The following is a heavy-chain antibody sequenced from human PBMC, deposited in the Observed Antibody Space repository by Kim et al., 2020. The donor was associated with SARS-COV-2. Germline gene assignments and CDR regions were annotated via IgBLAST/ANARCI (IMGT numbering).Heavy chain of an antibody. CDR3: ARANPTQTYYGDCASFDY. V-gene: IGHV3-53*01. J-gene: IGHJ4*02. Sequence: GRFTVSRDNSKNTLDLQMNSLRAADTAVYFCARANPTQTYYGDCASFDYWGQGTLVTVSS. D-gene: IGHD4-17*01.